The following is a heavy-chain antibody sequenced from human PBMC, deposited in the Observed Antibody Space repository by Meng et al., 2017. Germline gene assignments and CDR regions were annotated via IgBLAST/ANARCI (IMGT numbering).Heavy chain of an antibody. J-gene: IGHJ4*02. Sequence: EVQWGESGGGLVQPGGSLRLSCAASGFTFNNYWMHWVRQVPGKGLVWVSRISGDGSITNYADSVKGRFTISRDNAKNTLYLQMNSLRPEDTAVYYCLDEAPRSDYWGQGSLVTVSS. CDR2: ISGDGSIT. V-gene: IGHV3-74*01. CDR3: LDEAPRSDY. D-gene: IGHD1-1*01. CDR1: GFTFNNYW.